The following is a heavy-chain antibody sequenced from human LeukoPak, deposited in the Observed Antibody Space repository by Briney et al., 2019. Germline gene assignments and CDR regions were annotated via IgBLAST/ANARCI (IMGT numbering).Heavy chain of an antibody. CDR2: TYYRSKWYN. CDR3: AREWGLIAAAGTDAFDI. J-gene: IGHJ3*02. V-gene: IGHV6-1*01. Sequence: SQTLSLTCAISGDSVSSNSAAWNWIRQSPSRGLEWLGSTYYRSKWYNDYAVSVKSRITINPDTSKNQFSLQLNSVTPEDTAVYYCAREWGLIAAAGTDAFDIWGQGTMVTVSS. CDR1: GDSVSSNSAA. D-gene: IGHD6-13*01.